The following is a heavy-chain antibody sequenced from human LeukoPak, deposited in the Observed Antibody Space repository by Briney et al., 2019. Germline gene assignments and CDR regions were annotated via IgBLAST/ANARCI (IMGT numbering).Heavy chain of an antibody. D-gene: IGHD2-15*01. CDR2: VYYTGKT. CDR1: GVSIGSYY. V-gene: IGHV4-59*04. J-gene: IGHJ5*02. Sequence: PSETLSLTCTVSGVSIGSYYWTWIRQPPWKGLEWIGSVYYTGKTYYNPSLKSRVTISVDTSKNQFSLNINSLTAADTAVYYCAFHLGYCHDDGCLGWFDPWGQGTLVTVSS. CDR3: AFHLGYCHDDGCLGWFDP.